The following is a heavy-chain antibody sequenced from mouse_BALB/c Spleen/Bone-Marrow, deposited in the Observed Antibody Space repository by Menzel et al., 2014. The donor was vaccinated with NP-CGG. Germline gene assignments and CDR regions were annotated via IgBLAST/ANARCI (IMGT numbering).Heavy chain of an antibody. J-gene: IGHJ4*01. V-gene: IGHV14-3*02. Sequence: EVQLQQSGAELVKPGASVKSSCTASGFNIKDTYMHWVKQRPEQGLEWIGRIDPANGNTKYDPKFQGKATITADTSSNTAYLQLSSLTSEDTAVYYGARWEYYAMDYWGQGTSVTVSS. D-gene: IGHD4-1*01. CDR1: GFNIKDTY. CDR2: IDPANGNT. CDR3: ARWEYYAMDY.